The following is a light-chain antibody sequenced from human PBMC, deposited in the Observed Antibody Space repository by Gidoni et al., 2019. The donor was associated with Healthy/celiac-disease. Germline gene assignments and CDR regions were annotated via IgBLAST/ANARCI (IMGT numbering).Light chain of an antibody. V-gene: IGLV1-47*02. CDR3: AAWDDSLSGHVV. CDR1: SSNIGSNY. Sequence: QSVLTQPPSASGTPGQRVTISCSGSSSNIGSNYVYWYQQLPGTAPKLLISSNNQGPSGVPDRFSCSKSCTSASLAISGLRSEDEADYYCAAWDDSLSGHVVFGGGTKLTVL. J-gene: IGLJ2*01. CDR2: SNN.